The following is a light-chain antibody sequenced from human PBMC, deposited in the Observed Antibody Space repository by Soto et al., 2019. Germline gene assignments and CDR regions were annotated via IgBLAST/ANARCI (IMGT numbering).Light chain of an antibody. CDR3: SSYAGSNNLKV. Sequence: QSVLTQPPSASGSPGQSVTISCTGTSGDVGGYNYVSWYQQHPGKAPKLMIYEVSKRPSGVPVRFSGSKSGNTASLTVSGLQAEDEADYYCSSYAGSNNLKVFGTGTKVTVL. V-gene: IGLV2-8*01. CDR1: SGDVGGYNY. J-gene: IGLJ1*01. CDR2: EVS.